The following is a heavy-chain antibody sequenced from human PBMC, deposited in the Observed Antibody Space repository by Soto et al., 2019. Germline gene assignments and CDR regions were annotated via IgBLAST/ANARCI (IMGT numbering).Heavy chain of an antibody. D-gene: IGHD3-22*01. CDR2: INAGNGNT. Sequence: ASVKVSCKASGYIFTSYAMHWVRQAPGQRLEWMGWINAGNGNTKYSQKFQGRVTITRDTSASTAYMELSSLRSEDTAVYYCAREDYYDNSGYQLQAFDIWGQGTMVTVSS. CDR1: GYIFTSYA. CDR3: AREDYYDNSGYQLQAFDI. V-gene: IGHV1-3*01. J-gene: IGHJ3*02.